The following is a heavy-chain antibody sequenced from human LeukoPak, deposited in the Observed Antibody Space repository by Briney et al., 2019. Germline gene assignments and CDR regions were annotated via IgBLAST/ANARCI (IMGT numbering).Heavy chain of an antibody. CDR1: GFTFSSYW. D-gene: IGHD4-17*01. J-gene: IGHJ4*02. V-gene: IGHV3-53*01. Sequence: GGSLRLSCAASGFTFSSYWMSWVRQAPGKGLEWVSVIYSGGSTYDADSVKGRFTISRDNSKNTLYLQMNSLRAEDTAVYYCARDDYGDGFGYWGQGTLVTVST. CDR2: IYSGGST. CDR3: ARDDYGDGFGY.